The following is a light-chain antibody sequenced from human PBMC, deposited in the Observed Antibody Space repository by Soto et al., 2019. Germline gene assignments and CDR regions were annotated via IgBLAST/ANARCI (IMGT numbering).Light chain of an antibody. J-gene: IGKJ1*01. CDR1: QTISSW. Sequence: DIQMTQAPPTLSASLGDRVHLXWRASQTISSWLAWYQQKPGKAPKPLIYKASTLKSGVPSRCSGSGSGTQCTLTISSLQPDDFATYYCQHYNSYSEAFGPGTKVDIK. V-gene: IGKV1-5*03. CDR3: QHYNSYSEA. CDR2: KAS.